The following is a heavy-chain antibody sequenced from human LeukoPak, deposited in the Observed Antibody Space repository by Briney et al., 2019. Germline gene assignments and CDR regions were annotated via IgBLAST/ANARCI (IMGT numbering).Heavy chain of an antibody. CDR2: LNKKTGNP. J-gene: IGHJ3*02. D-gene: IGHD3/OR15-3a*01. V-gene: IGHV7-4-1*02. CDR3: ARSGFWTYHPAFEI. CDR1: GYTFTLYA. Sequence: ASVKVSCEASGYTFTLYAVKWVRDAPGQGLEWMGWLNKKTGNPTYAQGFTGRFVVSLDTSVNTAFLQISSLKGGDPAVYHCARSGFWTYHPAFEIWGQRTMVTVSS.